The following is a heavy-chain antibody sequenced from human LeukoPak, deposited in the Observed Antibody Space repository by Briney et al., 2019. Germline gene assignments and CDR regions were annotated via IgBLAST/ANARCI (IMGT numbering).Heavy chain of an antibody. CDR3: ARERGRTVTIDY. D-gene: IGHD4-17*01. V-gene: IGHV4-34*01. CDR1: GGSFSGYY. J-gene: IGHJ4*02. CDR2: INHSGST. Sequence: PSETLPLTCAVYGGSFSGYYWSWIRQPPGKGLEWIGEINHSGSTNYNPSLKSRVTISVDTSKNQFSLKLSSVTAADTAVYYCARERGRTVTIDYWGQGTLVTVSS.